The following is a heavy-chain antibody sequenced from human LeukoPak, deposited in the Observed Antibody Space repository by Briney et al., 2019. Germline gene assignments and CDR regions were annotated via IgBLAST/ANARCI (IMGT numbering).Heavy chain of an antibody. D-gene: IGHD3-16*01. Sequence: ASVTVSCKASGYTFITYDINWVRQAPGQGLEWMGWMNPNSGNTGYAQKFQGRVTMTEDTSTDTAYMELSSLRSEDTAVYYCATGWAITFGGPDYWGQGTLVTVSS. CDR2: MNPNSGNT. CDR1: GYTFITYD. CDR3: ATGWAITFGGPDY. J-gene: IGHJ4*02. V-gene: IGHV1-8*01.